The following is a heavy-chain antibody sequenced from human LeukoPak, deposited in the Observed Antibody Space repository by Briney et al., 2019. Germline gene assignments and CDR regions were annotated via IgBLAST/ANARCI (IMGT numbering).Heavy chain of an antibody. D-gene: IGHD2-15*01. V-gene: IGHV3-30*18. CDR2: ISYDGSNK. Sequence: GSLRLSCAASGFTFSSYVMHWVRQAPGKGLEWVAVISYDGSNKYYADSVKGRFTISRDNSKNTLYLQMNSLRAEDTALYYCAKTLAPVVVVAAIDYWGQGTLVTVSS. J-gene: IGHJ4*02. CDR3: AKTLAPVVVVAAIDY. CDR1: GFTFSSYV.